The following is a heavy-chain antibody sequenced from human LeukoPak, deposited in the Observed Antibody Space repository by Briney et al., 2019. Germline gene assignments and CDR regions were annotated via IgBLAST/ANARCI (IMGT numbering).Heavy chain of an antibody. CDR2: ISSSSSTI. D-gene: IGHD2-8*01. Sequence: PGGSLRLSCAASGFTFSSYSMNWVRQAPGKGLEWVSYISSSSSTIYYADSVKGRFTISRDNAKSSLYLQMNSLRAEDTAVYYCARDRMGTDYWGQGTLVTVSS. CDR1: GFTFSSYS. V-gene: IGHV3-48*01. CDR3: ARDRMGTDY. J-gene: IGHJ4*02.